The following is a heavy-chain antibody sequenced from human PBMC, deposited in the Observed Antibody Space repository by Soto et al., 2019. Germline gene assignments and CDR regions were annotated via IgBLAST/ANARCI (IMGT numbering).Heavy chain of an antibody. Sequence: PRGSLRLSCAASGFTVISNYISFVRQAPGKGLEWVSVIYSGGSTYYADSVKGRFTISRDNSKNTLYLQMNSLRAEDTAVYYCARDLYSSGWYEGVWGQGTTVTVSS. D-gene: IGHD6-19*01. CDR3: ARDLYSSGWYEGV. CDR2: IYSGGST. V-gene: IGHV3-53*01. J-gene: IGHJ6*02. CDR1: GFTVISNY.